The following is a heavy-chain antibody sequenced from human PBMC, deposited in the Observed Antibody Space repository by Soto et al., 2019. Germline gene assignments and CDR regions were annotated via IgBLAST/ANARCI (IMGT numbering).Heavy chain of an antibody. CDR2: ITGSGGST. CDR1: GFTFSSYA. D-gene: IGHD3-10*01. CDR3: EKEFSPVSRGSFDY. J-gene: IGHJ4*02. V-gene: IGHV3-23*01. Sequence: EVQLLESGGGLVQPGGSLRLYCAASGFTFSSYAMNWVRRAPGKGLEWVSGITGSGGSTFYADSVKGRFTVSRDNSSDTLFLQMNRLRAEDTAVYYCEKEFSPVSRGSFDYWGQGTLVTVSS.